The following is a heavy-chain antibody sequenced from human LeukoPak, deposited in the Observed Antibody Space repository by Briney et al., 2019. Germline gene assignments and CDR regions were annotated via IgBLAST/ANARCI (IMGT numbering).Heavy chain of an antibody. J-gene: IGHJ4*02. CDR1: GGSISSYY. CDR2: IYRSGSA. CDR3: ARHRGYSYGYLDY. V-gene: IGHV4-39*01. Sequence: SETLSLTCSVSGGSISSYYWGWIRQPPGKGLEWIGSIYRSGSAYYKPSLTSRVTMSVDTSKNQFSLKLSSVTASDTAVYYCARHRGYSYGYLDYWGQGTLVTVSS. D-gene: IGHD5-18*01.